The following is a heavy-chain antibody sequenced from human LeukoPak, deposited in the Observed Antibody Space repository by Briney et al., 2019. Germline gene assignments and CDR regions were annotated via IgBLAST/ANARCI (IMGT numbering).Heavy chain of an antibody. V-gene: IGHV4-34*01. CDR2: ISHSGST. D-gene: IGHD4-11*01. J-gene: IGHJ5*02. CDR1: GGSFSGYY. CDR3: AQTTFWFDP. Sequence: SETLSLTCAVYGGSFSGYYWSWIRQPPGKGLEWIGEISHSGSTNHNPSLKSRVTISVDTSKNQFSLKLSSVTAADTAVYYCAQTTFWFDPWGQGTLVTVSS.